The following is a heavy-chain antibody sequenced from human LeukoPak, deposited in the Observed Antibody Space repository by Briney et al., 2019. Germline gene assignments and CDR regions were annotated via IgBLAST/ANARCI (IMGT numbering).Heavy chain of an antibody. CDR3: ARTPDTVAVFDY. D-gene: IGHD4-23*01. V-gene: IGHV4-59*01. CDR1: GGSISSYY. Sequence: PSETLSLTCTVSGGSISSYYWSWIRQPPGKGLEWIGYIYYSGSTNYNPSLKSRVTISVDTSKNQFSLKLSSVTAADTAVYYCARTPDTVAVFDYWGQGTLVTVSS. J-gene: IGHJ4*02. CDR2: IYYSGST.